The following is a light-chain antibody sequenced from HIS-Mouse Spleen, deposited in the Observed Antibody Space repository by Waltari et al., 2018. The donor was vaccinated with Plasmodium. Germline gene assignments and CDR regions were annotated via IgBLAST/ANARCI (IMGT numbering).Light chain of an antibody. Sequence: QSALTQPASVSGSPGQSITISCTGTSSDVGGYNYVSWYQQHPGKAPKLMIYEVSNRTSGVRKRLSGSKSGNTASLTISGLQAEDEADYYCSSYTSSSPWVFGGGTKLTVL. V-gene: IGLV2-14*01. CDR3: SSYTSSSPWV. CDR1: SSDVGGYNY. CDR2: EVS. J-gene: IGLJ3*02.